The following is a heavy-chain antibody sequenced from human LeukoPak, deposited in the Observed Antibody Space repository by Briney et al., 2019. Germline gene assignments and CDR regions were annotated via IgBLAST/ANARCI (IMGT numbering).Heavy chain of an antibody. V-gene: IGHV3-23*01. CDR1: GFTFSSYA. J-gene: IGHJ3*02. Sequence: PGGSLRLSCAASGFTFSSYAMSWVRQAPGKGLEWVSAISGSGGSTYYADSVKGRFTISRDNAENSVYLQMNSLRDEDTAVYSCARAQTLFWEFDGFDIWGRGTKVTVPS. D-gene: IGHD3-3*01. CDR2: ISGSGGST. CDR3: ARAQTLFWEFDGFDI.